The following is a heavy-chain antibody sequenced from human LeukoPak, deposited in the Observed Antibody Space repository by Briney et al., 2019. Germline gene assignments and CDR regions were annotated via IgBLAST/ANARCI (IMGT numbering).Heavy chain of an antibody. J-gene: IGHJ4*02. V-gene: IGHV4-31*03. CDR2: IYYSGST. D-gene: IGHD3-9*01. CDR3: ARSSYYDILNGYYRPFDY. CDR1: GGSISSGGYY. Sequence: SQTLSLTCTVSGGSISSGGYYWSWIRQHPGKGLEWIGYIYYSGSTYYNPSLKSRVTISVDTSKNQFSLKLSSVTAADTAVYYCARSSYYDILNGYYRPFDYWGQGTLVSVSS.